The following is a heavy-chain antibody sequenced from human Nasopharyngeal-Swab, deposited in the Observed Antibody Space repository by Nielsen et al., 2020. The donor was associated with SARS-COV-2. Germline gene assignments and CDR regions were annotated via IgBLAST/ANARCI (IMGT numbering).Heavy chain of an antibody. CDR3: AREKSIDEVRVTAMPYYFDY. J-gene: IGHJ4*02. Sequence: GESLKISCAASGFTFSSYAMHWVRQAPGKGLEWVAVISYDGSSKYYADSVKGRFTISRDNSKNTLYLQMNSLRAEDTAVYYCAREKSIDEVRVTAMPYYFDYWGQGTLVTVSS. CDR1: GFTFSSYA. V-gene: IGHV3-30-3*01. D-gene: IGHD2-21*02. CDR2: ISYDGSSK.